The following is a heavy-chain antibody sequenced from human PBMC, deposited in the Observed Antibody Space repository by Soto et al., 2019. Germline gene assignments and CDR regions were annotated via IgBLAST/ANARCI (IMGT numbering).Heavy chain of an antibody. D-gene: IGHD1-1*01. J-gene: IGHJ6*02. CDR2: IWYDGSNK. V-gene: IGHV3-33*01. CDR1: GFTFSSYG. CDR3: ARDRRATGTTGQISGDYYYYGMDV. Sequence: QTGGSLRLSCAASGFTFSSYGMHWVRQAPGKGLEWVAVIWYDGSNKYYADSVKGRFTISRDNSKNTLYLQMNSLRAEDTAVYYCARDRRATGTTGQISGDYYYYGMDVWGQGTTVTVSS.